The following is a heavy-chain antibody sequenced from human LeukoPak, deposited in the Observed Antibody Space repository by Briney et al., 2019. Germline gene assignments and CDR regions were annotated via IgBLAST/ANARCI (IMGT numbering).Heavy chain of an antibody. CDR3: ARGRGIAVAGRTKNFDY. J-gene: IGHJ4*02. Sequence: SETLSLTCAVYGGSFSGYYWSWIRQPPGKGLEWIGEINHSGSTNYNPSLKSRVTISVDTSKNQFSLKLSSATAADTAVYYCARGRGIAVAGRTKNFDYWGQGTLVTVSS. D-gene: IGHD6-19*01. V-gene: IGHV4-34*01. CDR1: GGSFSGYY. CDR2: INHSGST.